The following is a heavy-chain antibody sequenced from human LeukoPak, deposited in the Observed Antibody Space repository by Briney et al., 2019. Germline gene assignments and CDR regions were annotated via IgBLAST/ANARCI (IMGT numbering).Heavy chain of an antibody. D-gene: IGHD3-10*01. CDR3: ARWIRITMVRGRDNWFDP. CDR1: GGSFSGYY. V-gene: IGHV4-34*01. Sequence: SETLSPTCAVYGGSFSGYYWSWIRQPPGKGMEWIGEINHLGSTNFNTSPKSRAPIRVDTSKNKFSLRLSSVTAAETAGYYCARWIRITMVRGRDNWFDPWGQGTLVTVS. J-gene: IGHJ5*02. CDR2: INHLGST.